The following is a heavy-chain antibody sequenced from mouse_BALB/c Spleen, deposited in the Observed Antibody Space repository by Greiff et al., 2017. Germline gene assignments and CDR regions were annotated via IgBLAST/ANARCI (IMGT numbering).Heavy chain of an antibody. J-gene: IGHJ4*01. CDR3: ARSDYYAMDD. Sequence: QVQLQQPGAELVRPGASVKLSCKASGYSFTSYWMNWVKQRPGQGLEWIGMIHPSASETRLNQKFKDKATLTVDKSSSTAYMQLSSPTSEDSAVYYGARSDYYAMDDWGQGTSVTVSS. CDR2: IHPSASET. V-gene: IGHV1-61*01. CDR1: GYSFTSYW.